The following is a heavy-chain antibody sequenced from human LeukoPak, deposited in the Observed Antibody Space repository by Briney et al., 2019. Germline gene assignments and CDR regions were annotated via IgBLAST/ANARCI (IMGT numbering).Heavy chain of an antibody. Sequence: GGSLRLSCAASEFTFSSYSMNWVRQAPGKGLEWVSSISSSSSYIYYADSVKGRFTISRDNAKNSLYLQMNSLRAEDTAVYYCARDCSGGSCSEYDAFDIWGQGTMVTVSS. D-gene: IGHD2-15*01. J-gene: IGHJ3*02. CDR3: ARDCSGGSCSEYDAFDI. V-gene: IGHV3-21*01. CDR1: EFTFSSYS. CDR2: ISSSSSYI.